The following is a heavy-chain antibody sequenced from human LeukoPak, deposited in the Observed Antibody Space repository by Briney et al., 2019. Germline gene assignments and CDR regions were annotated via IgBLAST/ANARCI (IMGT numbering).Heavy chain of an antibody. CDR1: GFTFSSYW. CDR2: ISSSSSYI. J-gene: IGHJ4*02. D-gene: IGHD3-22*01. Sequence: GGSLRLSCAASGFTFSSYWMNWARQAPGKGLEWVSSISSSSSYIYYADSVKGRFTISRDNAKNSLYLQMNSLRAEDTAVYYCARAYYDSEGVDYWGQGTLVTVSS. V-gene: IGHV3-21*01. CDR3: ARAYYDSEGVDY.